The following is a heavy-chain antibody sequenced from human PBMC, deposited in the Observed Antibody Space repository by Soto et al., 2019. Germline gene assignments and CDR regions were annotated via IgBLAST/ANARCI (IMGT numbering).Heavy chain of an antibody. CDR2: ISGGGTTV. Sequence: EVQLVESGGGLVQPGGSLRLSCAASGFSFSSYSMNCVRQAPGKGLEWVSFISGGGTTVYYAASVTGRFTISRDNAKNSLSLQVSDLRDEDTAVYYCARLGYCTGTSCNLYYSYYGMDVWGQGTTVTVSS. CDR3: ARLGYCTGTSCNLYYSYYGMDV. D-gene: IGHD2-8*02. J-gene: IGHJ6*02. V-gene: IGHV3-48*02. CDR1: GFSFSSYS.